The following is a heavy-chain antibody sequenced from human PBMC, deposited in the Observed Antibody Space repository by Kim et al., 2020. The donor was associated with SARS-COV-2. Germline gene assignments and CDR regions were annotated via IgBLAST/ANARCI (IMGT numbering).Heavy chain of an antibody. D-gene: IGHD1-7*01. CDR1: GGSFSGYY. V-gene: IGHV4-34*01. CDR2: INHSGST. J-gene: IGHJ4*02. Sequence: SETLSLTCAVYGGSFSGYYWSWIRQPPGKGLEWIGEINHSGSTNYNPSLKSRVTISVDTSKNQFSLKLSSVTAADTAVYYCARVYAWNLVCDYWGQGTLVTVSS. CDR3: ARVYAWNLVCDY.